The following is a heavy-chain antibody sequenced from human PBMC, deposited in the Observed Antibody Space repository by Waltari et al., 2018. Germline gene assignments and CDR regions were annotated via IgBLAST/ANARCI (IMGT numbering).Heavy chain of an antibody. J-gene: IGHJ5*02. CDR3: AHRRALMVRGVINNWFDP. CDR1: GFSLSTSGVG. Sequence: QITLKESGPTLVKPTQTLTLTCTFSGFSLSTSGVGVGWIRQPPGKALEWLALIYWNDDKRYSPSLKSRPTSTKDTSKNQVVLTMTNMDPVDTATYYCAHRRALMVRGVINNWFDPWGQGTLVTVSS. D-gene: IGHD3-10*01. CDR2: IYWNDDK. V-gene: IGHV2-5*01.